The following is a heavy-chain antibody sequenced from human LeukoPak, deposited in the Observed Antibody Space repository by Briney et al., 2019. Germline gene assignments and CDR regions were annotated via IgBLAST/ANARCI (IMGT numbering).Heavy chain of an antibody. CDR3: ATRFYYYDSSGETDY. J-gene: IGHJ4*02. CDR2: ISGSGGST. V-gene: IGHV3-23*01. Sequence: GRSLRLSCAASGFTFSSYAMSWVRQAPGKELEWVSAISGSGGSTYYADSVKGRFTISRDNSKNTLYLQMNSLRAEDTAVYYCATRFYYYDSSGETDYWGQGTLVTVSS. D-gene: IGHD3-22*01. CDR1: GFTFSSYA.